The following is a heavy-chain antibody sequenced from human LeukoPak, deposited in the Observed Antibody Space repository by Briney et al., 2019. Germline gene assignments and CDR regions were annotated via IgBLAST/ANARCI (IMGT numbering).Heavy chain of an antibody. J-gene: IGHJ6*03. CDR2: IYTRGST. Sequence: PSETLSLTCTVSGGSINNYYWSWIRQPAGKGLEWIGRIYTRGSTNYNPSLKSRVTMSVDTSKNQFSLKLSSVTAADTAVYYCATGRNGVVPASILGVGPWYNYHYMDVWGKGTTVTVSS. V-gene: IGHV4-4*07. CDR3: ATGRNGVVPASILGVGPWYNYHYMDV. D-gene: IGHD2-2*02. CDR1: GGSINNYY.